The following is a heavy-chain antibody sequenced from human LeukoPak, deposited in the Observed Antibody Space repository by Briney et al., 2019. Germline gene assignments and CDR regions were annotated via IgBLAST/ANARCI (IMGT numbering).Heavy chain of an antibody. CDR1: GFTFSSYA. V-gene: IGHV3-23*01. CDR3: AKEWKSSSSWYQYYFDF. CDR2: ISGSGGST. Sequence: GGSLRLSCAASGFTFSSYAMSWVRQAPGKGLEWVSAISGSGGSTYYADSVKGRFTISRDNSKNTLCLQMNSLRAEDTAVYYCAKEWKSSSSWYQYYFDFWGQGTLVTVSS. D-gene: IGHD6-13*01. J-gene: IGHJ4*02.